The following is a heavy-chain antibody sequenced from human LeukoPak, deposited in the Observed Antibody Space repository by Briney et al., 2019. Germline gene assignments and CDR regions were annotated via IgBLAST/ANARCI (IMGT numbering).Heavy chain of an antibody. D-gene: IGHD6-19*01. J-gene: IGHJ4*02. CDR1: GFTFSSYS. CDR3: ARDVGWQWLARGDY. Sequence: GGSLRLSCAASGFTFSSYSMNWVRQAPGKGLEWASSISSSSSYIYYADSVKGRFTISRDNAKNSLYLQMNSLRAEDTAVYYCARDVGWQWLARGDYWGQGTLVTVSS. V-gene: IGHV3-21*01. CDR2: ISSSSSYI.